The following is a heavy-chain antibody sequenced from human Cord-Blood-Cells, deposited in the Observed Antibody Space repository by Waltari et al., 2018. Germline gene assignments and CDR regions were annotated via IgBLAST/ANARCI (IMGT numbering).Heavy chain of an antibody. V-gene: IGHV4-59*08. D-gene: IGHD3-22*01. CDR3: ARRTYYYDSSGYYWFDP. Sequence: QVQLQESGPGLVKPSETLSLTCTVSGCSISSYYWSWIRQPPGKGLEGIGYIYYSGSTSYNPSLNSRVTIPVHTSRSQCSLKLSSVTAADTAVYYCARRTYYYDSSGYYWFDPWGQGTLVTVSS. CDR2: IYYSGST. CDR1: GCSISSYY. J-gene: IGHJ5*02.